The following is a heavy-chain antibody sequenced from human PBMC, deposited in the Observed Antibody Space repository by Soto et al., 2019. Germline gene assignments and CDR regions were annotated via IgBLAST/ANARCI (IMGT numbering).Heavy chain of an antibody. J-gene: IGHJ6*03. CDR1: GGSISSSSYY. CDR3: ARVYGDKGYYDYYYYMDV. V-gene: IGHV4-39*01. CDR2: IYYSGST. Sequence: PSETLSLTCTVSGGSISSSSYYWGWIRQPPGKGLEWIGSIYYSGSTYYNPSLKSRVTISVDTSKNQFSLKLSSVTAADTAVYYCARVYGDKGYYDYYYYMDVWGKGTTDT. D-gene: IGHD4-17*01.